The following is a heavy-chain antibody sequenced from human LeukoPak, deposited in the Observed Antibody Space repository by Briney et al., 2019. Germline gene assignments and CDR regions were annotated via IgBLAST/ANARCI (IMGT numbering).Heavy chain of an antibody. D-gene: IGHD3-10*01. CDR1: VYTYTSYA. V-gene: IGHV1-3*01. CDR2: INAGNGNT. J-gene: IGHJ3*02. CDR3: ARGVYHYYGSGRVAFDI. Sequence: ASVKISCKASVYTYTSYAMHWVRQAPGQRLEWMGWINAGNGNTKYSQKFQGRVTITRETSASTAHMELSSLRSEDTAVYYCARGVYHYYGSGRVAFDIWGQGTMVTVSS.